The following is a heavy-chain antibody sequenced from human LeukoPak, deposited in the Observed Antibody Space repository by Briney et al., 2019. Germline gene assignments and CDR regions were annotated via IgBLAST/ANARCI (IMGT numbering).Heavy chain of an antibody. CDR1: GYSISSGYY. V-gene: IGHV4-38-2*02. J-gene: IGHJ6*03. CDR3: ARESGIAVAGDYYYYMDV. D-gene: IGHD6-19*01. Sequence: PSETLSLTCTVSGYSISSGYYWGWIRQPPGKGLEWIGSIYHSGNTYYNPSLKSRVTISVDTSKNQFSLKLSSVTAADTAVYYCARESGIAVAGDYYYYMDVWGKGTTVTISS. CDR2: IYHSGNT.